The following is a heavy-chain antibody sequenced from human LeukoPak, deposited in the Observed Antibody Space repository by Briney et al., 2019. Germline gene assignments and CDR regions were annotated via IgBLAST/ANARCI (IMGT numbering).Heavy chain of an antibody. CDR3: ARDKDSSGWTRGYFDY. CDR1: GFTVSSNY. J-gene: IGHJ4*02. CDR2: IYSGGST. D-gene: IGHD6-19*01. V-gene: IGHV3-66*01. Sequence: GGSLRLSCAASGFTVSSNYMSWVRQAPGKGLEWVSVIYSGGSTYYADSVKGRFTISRDNSKNTLNLQMNSLRAEDTAVYYCARDKDSSGWTRGYFDYWGQGTLVTVSS.